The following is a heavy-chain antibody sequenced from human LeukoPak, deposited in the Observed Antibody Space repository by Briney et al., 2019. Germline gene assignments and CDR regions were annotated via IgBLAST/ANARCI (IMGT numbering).Heavy chain of an antibody. CDR1: GGSISSGSYY. J-gene: IGHJ6*03. CDR2: IYTSGST. V-gene: IGHV4-61*02. CDR3: ARDWGYYYMDV. D-gene: IGHD3-16*01. Sequence: ASETLSLTCTVSGGSISSGSYYWSWIRQPAGKGLEWIGRIYTSGSTNYNPSLKSRVTISVDTSKNQFSLKLSSVTAADTAVYYCARDWGYYYMDVWGKGTTVTISS.